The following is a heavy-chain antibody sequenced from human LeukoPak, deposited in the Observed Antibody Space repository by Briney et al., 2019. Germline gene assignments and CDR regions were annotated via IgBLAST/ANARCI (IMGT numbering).Heavy chain of an antibody. J-gene: IGHJ4*02. CDR2: SSSIGGRT. D-gene: IGHD3-9*01. CDR3: AKDKTRYFDWLLYPITTPFDY. V-gene: IGHV3-23*01. Sequence: GGSLRLSCAASGFTFSSHGMNWVRQAPGKGLEWVSGSSSIGGRTYYADSVKGRFTVTRDNSRNTLHLQMNSLRAEDTAVYYCAKDKTRYFDWLLYPITTPFDYWGQGTLVTVSS. CDR1: GFTFSSHG.